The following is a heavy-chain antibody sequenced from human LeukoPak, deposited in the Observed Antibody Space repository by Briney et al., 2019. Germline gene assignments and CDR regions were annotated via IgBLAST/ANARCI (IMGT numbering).Heavy chain of an antibody. D-gene: IGHD2-15*01. CDR3: AREGCSGGSCYSGWFDP. CDR1: GDSIRSNY. V-gene: IGHV4-4*08. Sequence: SETLSFTCAVSGDSIRSNYWSWIRQPPGKGLEWIGRIYTSGSTNYNPSLKSRVTISVDTSKNQFSLKLSSVTAADTAVYYCAREGCSGGSCYSGWFDPWGQGTLVTVSS. CDR2: IYTSGST. J-gene: IGHJ5*02.